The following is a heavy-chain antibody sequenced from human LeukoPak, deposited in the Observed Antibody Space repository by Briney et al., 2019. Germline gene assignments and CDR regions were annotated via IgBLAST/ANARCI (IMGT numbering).Heavy chain of an antibody. D-gene: IGHD3/OR15-3a*01. V-gene: IGHV4-59*08. J-gene: IGHJ4*02. Sequence: SETLSLTCTVSGGSIRGYYWSWIRQPPGKGLEWIGYIYYSGSTNYNPSLKSRITISLGTSKNQFSLKLTSVTAADTAVYYCARRPVRGLYYFDHWGQGTLVTVSS. CDR1: GGSIRGYY. CDR3: ARRPVRGLYYFDH. CDR2: IYYSGST.